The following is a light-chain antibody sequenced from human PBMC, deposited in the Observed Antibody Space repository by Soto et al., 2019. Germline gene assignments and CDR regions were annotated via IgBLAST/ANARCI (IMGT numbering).Light chain of an antibody. CDR1: QSVSSN. V-gene: IGKV3-15*01. CDR3: QQYTIRPWWT. Sequence: EIVMTQSPATLSVSPGERATLSCRASQSVSSNLAWYQQKPGQAPRLLIYGASTRAAGIPARFSGSGSGTEFTLTISSLQSEDFAIYYWQQYTIRPWWTFGQGTKVEIK. CDR2: GAS. J-gene: IGKJ1*01.